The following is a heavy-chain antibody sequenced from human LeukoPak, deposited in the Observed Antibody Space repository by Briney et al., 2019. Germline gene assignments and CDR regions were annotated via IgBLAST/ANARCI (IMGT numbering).Heavy chain of an antibody. V-gene: IGHV4-34*01. CDR3: ARRSGNGSGSYYKDHFDY. Sequence: SETLSLTCAVYGGSFSGYYWSWIRQPPGKGLEWIGEINHIGSTNYNPSLKSRVTISVYTSKNQFSLKLSSVTAADTAVYYCARRSGNGSGSYYKDHFDYWGQGTLVTVSS. J-gene: IGHJ4*02. D-gene: IGHD3-10*01. CDR1: GGSFSGYY. CDR2: INHIGST.